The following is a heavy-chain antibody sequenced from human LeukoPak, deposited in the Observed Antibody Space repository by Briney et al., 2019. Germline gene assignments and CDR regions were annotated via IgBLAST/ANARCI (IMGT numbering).Heavy chain of an antibody. J-gene: IGHJ6*04. CDR1: GFTFSSYE. CDR2: ISSSGSNI. V-gene: IGHV3-48*03. CDR3: AELGITMIGCI. D-gene: IGHD3-10*02. Sequence: GGSLRLSCAASGFTFSSYEMNWVRQAPGKGLEWVSYISSSGSNIYYADSVKGRFTISRDNAKNSLYLQMNSLRAEDTAVYYCAELGITMIGCIWGEGNTVTISS.